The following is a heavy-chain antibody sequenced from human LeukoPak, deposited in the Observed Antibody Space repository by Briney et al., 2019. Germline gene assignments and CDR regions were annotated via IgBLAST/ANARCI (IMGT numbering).Heavy chain of an antibody. CDR1: GDSISNSYW. D-gene: IGHD6-19*01. J-gene: IGHJ4*02. V-gene: IGHV4-4*02. CDR3: ARAVAGTSVYFDY. CDR2: IYQSESI. Sequence: SGTLSLTCVVSGDSISNSYWWSWVRQPPGKGLEWIGEIYQSESINYNPSLKSRITISVDKSKNQFSLKLSSVTAADTAVYYCARAVAGTSVYFDYWGQGTLVTVSS.